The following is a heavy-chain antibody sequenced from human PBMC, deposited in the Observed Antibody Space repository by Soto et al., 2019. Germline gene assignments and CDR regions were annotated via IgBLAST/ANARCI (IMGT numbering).Heavy chain of an antibody. J-gene: IGHJ6*02. CDR1: GFTFSSYG. Sequence: QVQLVESGGGVVQPGRSLRLSCAASGFTFSSYGMHWVRQAPGKGLEWVAVISYDGSNKYYADSVKGRFTISRDNSNNTRYLQMNSLRAEDTAVYYWAKGPYCTTGVCYYGMEVWGQGTTVTVSS. CDR3: AKGPYCTTGVCYYGMEV. V-gene: IGHV3-30*18. CDR2: ISYDGSNK. D-gene: IGHD2-8*01.